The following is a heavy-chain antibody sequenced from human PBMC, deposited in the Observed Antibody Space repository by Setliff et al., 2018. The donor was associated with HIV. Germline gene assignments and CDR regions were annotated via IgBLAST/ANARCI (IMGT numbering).Heavy chain of an antibody. CDR1: GFTVSSNY. Sequence: LRLSCAASGFTVSSNYMSWVRQAPGKGLEWVSVIYSGGTTYYADSVKGRYTISRDNSKNTLYLQMNSLRTEDTAVYYCARDRVRITIFGVPSDPYYMDVWGKGTTVTVSS. V-gene: IGHV3-66*02. J-gene: IGHJ6*03. D-gene: IGHD3-3*01. CDR3: ARDRVRITIFGVPSDPYYMDV. CDR2: IYSGGTT.